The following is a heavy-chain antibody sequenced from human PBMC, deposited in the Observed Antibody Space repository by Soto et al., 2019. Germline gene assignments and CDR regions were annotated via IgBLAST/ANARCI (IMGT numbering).Heavy chain of an antibody. CDR3: ARESEDLTSNFDY. CDR1: GFTFTRYS. V-gene: IGHV3-21*06. CDR2: ISSTTNYI. J-gene: IGHJ4*02. Sequence: GGSLRLSCAAPGFTFTRYSINWVRQAPGKGLEWVSSISSTTNYIYYGDSMKGRFTIPRDNAKNSLYLEMNSLRAEDTAVYYCARESEDLTSNFDYWGQGTLVTVSS.